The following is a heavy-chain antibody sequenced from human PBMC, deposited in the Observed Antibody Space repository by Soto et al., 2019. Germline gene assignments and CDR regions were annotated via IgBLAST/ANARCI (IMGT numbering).Heavy chain of an antibody. CDR2: ISAYNGNT. V-gene: IGHV1-18*01. J-gene: IGHJ4*02. D-gene: IGHD5-18*01. Sequence: RASVKVSCKASGYTFTSYGISWVRQAPGQGLEWMGWISAYNGNTNYAQKLQGRVTMTTDKSTSTAYMELRSLRSEDTAVYYCAAELGYSYGLYYFDYWGQGTLVTVSS. CDR3: AAELGYSYGLYYFDY. CDR1: GYTFTSYG.